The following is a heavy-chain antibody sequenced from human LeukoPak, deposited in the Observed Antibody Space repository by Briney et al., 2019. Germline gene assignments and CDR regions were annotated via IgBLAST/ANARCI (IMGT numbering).Heavy chain of an antibody. CDR1: GFTLSSYD. D-gene: IGHD1-1*01. Sequence: GGSLRLSCAASGFTLSSYDMHWVRQAPGKGLEWVAVISYDGSNKYYADSVKGRFTISRDNSKNTLFLQMNSLRAEDTAVYYCAKFRNDVVYWGQGTLVTVSS. CDR3: AKFRNDVVY. CDR2: ISYDGSNK. J-gene: IGHJ4*02. V-gene: IGHV3-30*18.